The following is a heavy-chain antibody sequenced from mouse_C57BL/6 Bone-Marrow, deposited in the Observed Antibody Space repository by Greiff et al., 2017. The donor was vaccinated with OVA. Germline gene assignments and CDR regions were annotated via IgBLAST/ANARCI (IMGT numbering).Heavy chain of an antibody. D-gene: IGHD2-4*01. J-gene: IGHJ4*01. CDR3: ARYNYDYDLDY. CDR2: IYPGSGST. CDR1: GYTFTSYW. V-gene: IGHV1-55*01. Sequence: VQLQQPGAELVKPGASVKMSCKASGYTFTSYWITWVKQRTGQGLEWIGDIYPGSGSTNYNEKFKSKATLTVDTSSSTAYMQLSSLTSEDSAVYYCARYNYDYDLDYWGQGTSVTVSS.